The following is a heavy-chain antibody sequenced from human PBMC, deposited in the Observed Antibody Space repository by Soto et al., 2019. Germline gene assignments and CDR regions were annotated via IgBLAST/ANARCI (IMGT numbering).Heavy chain of an antibody. J-gene: IGHJ4*02. V-gene: IGHV3-30-3*01. CDR2: ISYDGSNK. Sequence: QVQLVESGGGVVQPGRSLRLSCAASGFTFSSYAMHWVRQAPGKGLEWVAVISYDGSNKYYADSVKGRFTISRDNSKNMLYLQMNSLRAEDTAVYYCAREAQDSSGLGDYWGQGTLVTVSS. CDR1: GFTFSSYA. CDR3: AREAQDSSGLGDY. D-gene: IGHD6-19*01.